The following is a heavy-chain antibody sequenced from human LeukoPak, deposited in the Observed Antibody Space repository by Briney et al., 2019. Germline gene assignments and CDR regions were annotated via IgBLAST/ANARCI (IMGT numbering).Heavy chain of an antibody. CDR3: ARDAAKAQLAYFDY. CDR1: GGSISSYY. Sequence: SETLSLTCTVSGGSISSYYWSWIRQPPGKGLEWIGYIYYSGSTNYNPSLKSRVTISVDTSKNQFSLKLSSVTAADTAVYCARDAAKAQLAYFDYWGQGTLVTVSS. J-gene: IGHJ4*02. D-gene: IGHD6-13*01. V-gene: IGHV4-59*12. CDR2: IYYSGST.